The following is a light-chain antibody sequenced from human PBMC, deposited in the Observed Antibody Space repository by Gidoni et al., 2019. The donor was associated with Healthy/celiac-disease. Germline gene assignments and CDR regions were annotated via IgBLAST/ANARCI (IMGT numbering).Light chain of an antibody. V-gene: IGKV1-9*01. Sequence: DIQVTQSPSFLSASVGDRVTITCRASQGISSYLAWYQQKPGKAPKLLIYAASTLQSGVPSRFSGSGSGTEFTLTISSLQPEDFATYYCQQRNSYPLTFGGGTKVEIK. J-gene: IGKJ4*01. CDR3: QQRNSYPLT. CDR2: AAS. CDR1: QGISSY.